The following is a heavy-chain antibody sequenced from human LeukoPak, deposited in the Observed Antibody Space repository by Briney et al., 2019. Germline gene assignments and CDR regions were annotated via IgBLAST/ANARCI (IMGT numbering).Heavy chain of an antibody. V-gene: IGHV3-23*01. CDR1: GFTFSSYA. D-gene: IGHD2-2*01. CDR3: AKAPADYFYYMDV. CDR2: ISGSGGST. Sequence: PGGSLRLSGAASGFTFSSYAMSWVRQAPGKGLEWVSAISGSGGSTYYADSVKGRFTISRDNSKNTLYLQMNSLRAEDTAVYYCAKAPADYFYYMDVWGKGTTVTVSS. J-gene: IGHJ6*03.